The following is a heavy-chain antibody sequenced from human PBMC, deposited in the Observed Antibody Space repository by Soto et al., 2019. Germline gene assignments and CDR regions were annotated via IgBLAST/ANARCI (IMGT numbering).Heavy chain of an antibody. V-gene: IGHV3-23*01. CDR2: ISGSDDST. CDR1: GFTFSSYA. J-gene: IGHJ4*02. Sequence: EVPLLASGGGLVQPGESLRLSCSASGFTFSSYAMSWVRQAPGKGLEWVSVISGSDDSTYYAVSVKGRFTISRDNSDKTLYLQMNSLIAEDTAIYYWAKRSRSTTLDYWRKGTLVTVAS. D-gene: IGHD6-6*01. CDR3: AKRSRSTTLDY.